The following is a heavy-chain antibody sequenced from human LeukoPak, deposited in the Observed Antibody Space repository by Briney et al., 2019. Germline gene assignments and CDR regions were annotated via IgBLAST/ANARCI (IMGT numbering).Heavy chain of an antibody. CDR1: GFTFSNAW. CDR3: TTASSSWDYFDY. CDR2: IKSKTDGGTT. Sequence: GGSLRLSCAASGFTFSNAWMSWVRQAPGKGLEWVGRIKSKTDGGTTDYAAPVKGRFTISRDDSKNTLYLQMNSLKTEDTAVYYCTTASSSWDYFDYWGQGTLVTVSS. D-gene: IGHD6-13*01. J-gene: IGHJ4*02. V-gene: IGHV3-15*01.